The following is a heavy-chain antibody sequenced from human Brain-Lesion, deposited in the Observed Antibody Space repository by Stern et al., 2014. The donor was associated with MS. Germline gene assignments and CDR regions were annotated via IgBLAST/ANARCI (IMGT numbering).Heavy chain of an antibody. Sequence: VQLVQSGGEVKQPGASVKVSCQVSGYTLNEFAMHWVRQAPRKVLEWIAGFEHEDGEKIYAQKVTGSVTMAGDASNDTPYMDMSSLRSEDTAVYYCATLSPGAGGNYYRHFDYWGQGTLVTVSS. CDR2: FEHEDGEK. D-gene: IGHD1-26*01. CDR3: ATLSPGAGGNYYRHFDY. J-gene: IGHJ4*02. CDR1: GYTLNEFA. V-gene: IGHV1-24*01.